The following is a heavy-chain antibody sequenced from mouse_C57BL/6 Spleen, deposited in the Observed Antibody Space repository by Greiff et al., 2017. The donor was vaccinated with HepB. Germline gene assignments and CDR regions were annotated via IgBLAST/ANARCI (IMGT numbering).Heavy chain of an antibody. Sequence: VQLKESGPGLVKPSQSLSLTCSVTGYSITSGYYWNWIRQFPGNKLEWMGYISYDGSNNYNPSLKNRISITRDTSKNQFFLKLNSVTTEDTATYYCARLYDGYYLYFDYWGQGTTLTVSS. D-gene: IGHD2-3*01. CDR3: ARLYDGYYLYFDY. CDR2: ISYDGSN. CDR1: GYSITSGYY. V-gene: IGHV3-6*01. J-gene: IGHJ2*01.